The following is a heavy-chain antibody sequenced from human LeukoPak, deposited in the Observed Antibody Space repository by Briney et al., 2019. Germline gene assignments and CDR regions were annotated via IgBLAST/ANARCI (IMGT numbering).Heavy chain of an antibody. D-gene: IGHD6-19*01. CDR2: ISGSGGST. Sequence: GGSLRLSCAASGFTFSSYAMRWVRQAPGKGLEWVSAISGSGGSTYYADSVKGRFTMSRDNSKNTLYLQMNSLRAEDTAVYYCAKDSVAGRGDYWGQGTLVPVSS. CDR3: AKDSVAGRGDY. J-gene: IGHJ4*02. CDR1: GFTFSSYA. V-gene: IGHV3-23*01.